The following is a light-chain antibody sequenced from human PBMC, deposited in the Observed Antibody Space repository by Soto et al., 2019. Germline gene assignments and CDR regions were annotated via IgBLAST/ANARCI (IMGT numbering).Light chain of an antibody. CDR1: QSVSSN. Sequence: EIVMTQSPATLSVSPGERATLSCRASQSVSSNLAWYQHKPGQAPRLLIYGASTRATGIPARFSGSGSGTEFTLTISSLQSEDFALYYCQQYNNWPGTFGQGTKV. J-gene: IGKJ1*01. CDR2: GAS. V-gene: IGKV3-15*01. CDR3: QQYNNWPGT.